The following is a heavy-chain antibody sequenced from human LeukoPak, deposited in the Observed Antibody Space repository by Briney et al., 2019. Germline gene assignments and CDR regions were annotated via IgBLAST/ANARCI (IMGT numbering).Heavy chain of an antibody. D-gene: IGHD4-17*01. CDR2: INSDVSST. CDR1: GFTFSSYW. J-gene: IGHJ4*02. CDR3: TRGREYGDYVPDY. Sequence: GGSLRLSCAASGFTFSSYWMHWVRQAPGKGLVWVSHINSDVSSTIYADSVKGRFTISRDNAKNTLYLQMNSLRAEDTAVYYCTRGREYGDYVPDYWGQGTLVTVSS. V-gene: IGHV3-74*01.